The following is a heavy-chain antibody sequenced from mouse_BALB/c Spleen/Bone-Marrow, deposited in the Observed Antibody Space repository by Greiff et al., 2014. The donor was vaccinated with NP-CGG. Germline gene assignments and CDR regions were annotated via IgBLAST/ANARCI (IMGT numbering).Heavy chain of an antibody. CDR3: AREGDYGNYWYFDV. J-gene: IGHJ1*01. CDR2: ISSGSSTI. CDR1: GFTFSSFG. Sequence: DVHLVESGGGLVQPGGSRKLSCAASGFTFSSFGMHWVRQAPEKGLEWVAYISSGSSTIYYADTVKGRFTISRDNPKNTLFLQMTSLRSEDTAMYYCAREGDYGNYWYFDVWGAGTTVTVSS. V-gene: IGHV5-17*02. D-gene: IGHD2-1*01.